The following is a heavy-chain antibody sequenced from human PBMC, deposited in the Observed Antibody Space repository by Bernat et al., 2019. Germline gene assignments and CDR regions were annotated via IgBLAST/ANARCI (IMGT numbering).Heavy chain of an antibody. J-gene: IGHJ1*01. CDR1: GFTFSSYG. Sequence: QVQLVESGGGVVQPGRSLRLSCAASGFTFSSYGMHWVRQAPGKGLEWVAVISYDGSNKYYADSVKGRFTISRDNSKNTLYLQMNSLRAEDTAVYYCARYSGSNYFQHWGQGTLVTVSS. D-gene: IGHD6-19*01. V-gene: IGHV3-30*03. CDR2: ISYDGSNK. CDR3: ARYSGSNYFQH.